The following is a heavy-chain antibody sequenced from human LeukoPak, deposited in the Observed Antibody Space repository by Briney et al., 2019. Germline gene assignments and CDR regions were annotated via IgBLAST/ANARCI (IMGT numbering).Heavy chain of an antibody. V-gene: IGHV1-18*01. D-gene: IGHD2-2*01. Sequence: GASVKVSCKASGYTFTSYGISWVRQAPGQGLEWMGWISAYNGNTNYAQKLQGRVTMTTDTSTSTAYMELRSLRSDDTAVYYCARDWADCSSTSCYDYYYYGMDVWGQGTTVTVSS. J-gene: IGHJ6*02. CDR2: ISAYNGNT. CDR3: ARDWADCSSTSCYDYYYYGMDV. CDR1: GYTFTSYG.